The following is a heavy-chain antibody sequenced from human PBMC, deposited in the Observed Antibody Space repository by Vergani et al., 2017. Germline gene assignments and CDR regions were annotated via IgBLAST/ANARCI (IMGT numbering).Heavy chain of an antibody. Sequence: VHLVESGGGVVQPGRSLRLSCVGSGFAFGDFGMSWVRQVPGKGLVWVAGINWNGGTTIYGDPVTGRFTISRDNAKNSLYLQMNSLRDGDTALYYCVRREGHNQAPFDNGGQGTLVIVSS. CDR1: GFAFGDFG. J-gene: IGHJ4*02. CDR2: INWNGGTT. V-gene: IGHV3-20*04. D-gene: IGHD5-24*01. CDR3: VRREGHNQAPFDN.